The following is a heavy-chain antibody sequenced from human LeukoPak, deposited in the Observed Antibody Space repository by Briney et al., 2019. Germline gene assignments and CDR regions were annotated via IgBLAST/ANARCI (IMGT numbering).Heavy chain of an antibody. J-gene: IGHJ4*02. CDR2: TYHRTTWYD. CDR1: GDSVSSNNAA. D-gene: IGHD2-8*02. Sequence: SQTLSLTCAISGDSVSSNNAAWNWIRQSPSRGLEWLGRTYHRTTWYDDYVVSVRSRLTITPDISKNRVSLQLNSVTPEDTAVYYCTREVAGTGGFDYWGQGTLVTVSS. V-gene: IGHV6-1*01. CDR3: TREVAGTGGFDY.